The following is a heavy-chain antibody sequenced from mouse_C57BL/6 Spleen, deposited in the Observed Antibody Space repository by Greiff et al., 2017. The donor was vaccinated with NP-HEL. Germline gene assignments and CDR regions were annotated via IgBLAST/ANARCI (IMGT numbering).Heavy chain of an antibody. CDR1: GYTFTDYE. J-gene: IGHJ4*01. V-gene: IGHV1-15*01. Sequence: VKLVESGAELVRPGASVTLSCKASGYTFTDYEMHWVKQTPVHGLEWIGAIDPETGGTAYNQKFKGKATLTVDKSSSTAYMQLSSLTSEDSAVYYCARGGRAYGSSPYYAMDYWGQGTSVTVSS. CDR3: ARGGRAYGSSPYYAMDY. D-gene: IGHD1-1*01. CDR2: IDPETGGT.